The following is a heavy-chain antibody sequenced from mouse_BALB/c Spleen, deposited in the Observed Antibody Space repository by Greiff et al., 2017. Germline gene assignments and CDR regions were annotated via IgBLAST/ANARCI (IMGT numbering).Heavy chain of an antibody. CDR2: ISSGSSTI. CDR1: GFTFSSFG. V-gene: IGHV5-17*02. D-gene: IGHD6-1*01. J-gene: IGHJ2*01. CDR3: ARHSPNYFDY. Sequence: EVKVVESGGGLVQPGGSRKLSCAASGFTFSSFGMHWVRQAPEKGLEWVAYISSGSSTIYYADTVKGRFTISRDNPKNTLFLQMTSLRSEDTAMYYCARHSPNYFDYWGQGTTLTVSS.